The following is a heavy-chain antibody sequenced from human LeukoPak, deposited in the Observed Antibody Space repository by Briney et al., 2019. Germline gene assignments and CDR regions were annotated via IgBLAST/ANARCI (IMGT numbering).Heavy chain of an antibody. V-gene: IGHV4-59*08. Sequence: KPSETLSLTCTVSGAPISSYLWNWLRQPPGKGMEWLGYIYYSGSTNYNPSLKSRVTISVDTSKNQFSLNLSSVTAADTAVYYCARGLGRQQLVSPFDYWGQGTLVTVSS. CDR3: ARGLGRQQLVSPFDY. D-gene: IGHD6-13*01. CDR1: GAPISSYL. CDR2: IYYSGST. J-gene: IGHJ4*02.